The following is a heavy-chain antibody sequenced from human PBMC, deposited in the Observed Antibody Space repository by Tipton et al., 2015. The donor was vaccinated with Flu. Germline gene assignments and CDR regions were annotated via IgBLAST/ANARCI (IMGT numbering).Heavy chain of an antibody. CDR1: GGSMGSSTYY. D-gene: IGHD3-9*01. CDR3: ARTIALNY. CDR2: IYYSGNT. V-gene: IGHV4-39*07. J-gene: IGHJ4*02. Sequence: TLSLTCTVSGGSMGSSTYYWNWIRQPPGKGLEWIGSIYYSGNTYNNPSLNSRVTVSADTSKNQFSLNLSSVTAADTAVYFCARTIALNYWGLGSLVTVSS.